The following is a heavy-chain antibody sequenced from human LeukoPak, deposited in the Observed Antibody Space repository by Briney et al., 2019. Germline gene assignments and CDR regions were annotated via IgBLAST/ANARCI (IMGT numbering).Heavy chain of an antibody. J-gene: IGHJ4*02. V-gene: IGHV4-39*07. CDR2: IYHSGST. Sequence: SETLSLTCNVSGGPINSNIYYWAWVRQPPGKGLEWIGSIYHSGSTYYNPSLKSRVTISVDTSKNQFSLKLSSVTAADTAVYYCARAIEVGAMTPFDYWGQGTLVTVSS. CDR3: ARAIEVGAMTPFDY. CDR1: GGPINSNIYY. D-gene: IGHD1-26*01.